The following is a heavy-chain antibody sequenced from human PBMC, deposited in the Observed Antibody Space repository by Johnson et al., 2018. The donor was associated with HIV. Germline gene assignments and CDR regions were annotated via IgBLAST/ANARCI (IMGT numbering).Heavy chain of an antibody. Sequence: QMQLVESGGGVVQPGRSLRLSCAASGFTFSSYAMHWVRQAPGKGLEWVAVISYDGSNKYYADSVKGRFTISRDNAKNSLYLKMNSLRAEDTALYYCARDNIYGSAWGDAFDVWGQGTMVTVS. J-gene: IGHJ3*01. CDR3: ARDNIYGSAWGDAFDV. CDR2: ISYDGSNK. D-gene: IGHD6-19*01. V-gene: IGHV3-30-3*01. CDR1: GFTFSSYA.